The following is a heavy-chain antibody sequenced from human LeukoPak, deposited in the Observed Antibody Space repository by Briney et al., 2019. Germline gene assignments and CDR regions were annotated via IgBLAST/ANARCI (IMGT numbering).Heavy chain of an antibody. CDR1: GYSISSGYY. V-gene: IGHV4-38-2*02. CDR2: IYHSGST. D-gene: IGHD6-13*01. CDR3: ARILRAAAGSPPYYFDY. J-gene: IGHJ4*02. Sequence: PSETLSLTCTVSGYSISSGYYWGWIRQPPGKGLEWIGSIYHSGSTYYNPSLKSRVTISVDTSKNQFSLKLSSVTAADTAVYYCARILRAAAGSPPYYFDYWGQGTLVTVSS.